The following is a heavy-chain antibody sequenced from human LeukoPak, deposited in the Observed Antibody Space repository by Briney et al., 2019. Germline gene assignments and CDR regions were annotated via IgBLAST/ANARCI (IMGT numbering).Heavy chain of an antibody. CDR3: AKVFSVVVVPAAIHFDY. D-gene: IGHD2-2*01. V-gene: IGHV3-23*01. CDR2: ISGSGGST. CDR1: GFTFSSYA. Sequence: GGSLRLSCAASGFTFSSYAMSWVRQAPGKGLEWVSAISGSGGSTYYADSVKRRFTISRDNSKNTLYLQMNSLRAEDTAVYYCAKVFSVVVVPAAIHFDYWGQGTLVTVSS. J-gene: IGHJ4*02.